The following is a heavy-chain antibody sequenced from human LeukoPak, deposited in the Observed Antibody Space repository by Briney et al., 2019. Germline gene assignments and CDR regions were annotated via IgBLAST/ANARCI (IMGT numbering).Heavy chain of an antibody. CDR2: IYYSGST. CDR1: GGSISSYY. CDR3: ARAVAGSYFDY. D-gene: IGHD6-19*01. V-gene: IGHV4-59*01. Sequence: SETLSLTCTVSGGSISSYYWSWIRQPPGKGLEWIGYIYYSGSTNYNPSLKSRVTISVDTSKNQFSLKLSSVTAADTAVNYCARAVAGSYFDYWGQGTLVTVSS. J-gene: IGHJ4*02.